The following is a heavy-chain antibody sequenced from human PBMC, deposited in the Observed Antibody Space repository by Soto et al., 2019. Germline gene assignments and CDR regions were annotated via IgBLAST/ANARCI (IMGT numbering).Heavy chain of an antibody. V-gene: IGHV1-18*01. J-gene: IGHJ3*02. Sequence: QVQLVQSGAEVKKPGASVKVSCKASGYTFTSYGISWVRQAPGQGLDWMGWISAYNGDTNYPDKFQARVTMNTDTSTSTAYMELRSLRSDDTAVYYCARDRGYYDSSRYLGRALEIWGQGTMVTVSS. CDR1: GYTFTSYG. CDR2: ISAYNGDT. CDR3: ARDRGYYDSSRYLGRALEI. D-gene: IGHD3-22*01.